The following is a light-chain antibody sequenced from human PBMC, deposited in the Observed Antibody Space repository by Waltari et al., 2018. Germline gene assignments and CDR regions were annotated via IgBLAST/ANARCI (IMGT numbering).Light chain of an antibody. CDR2: GAS. CDR3: LQYNSWRT. J-gene: IGKJ2*01. V-gene: IGKV3-15*01. Sequence: EILMTQSPPALSVSPGESVTLSCRASQSIARNLAWYQQKPGQAPRLLIYGASTRATDIPATFICSGDSTEVTLTISCLQSEDFAGYYCLQYNSWRTIVHGPKLEIK. CDR1: QSIARN.